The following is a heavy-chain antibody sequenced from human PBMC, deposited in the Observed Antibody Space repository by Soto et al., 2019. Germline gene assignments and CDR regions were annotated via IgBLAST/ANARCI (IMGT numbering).Heavy chain of an antibody. V-gene: IGHV1-69*13. D-gene: IGHD2-2*01. CDR2: IIPIFGTA. CDR3: ARDCSSTSCYPLYYYGMDV. J-gene: IGHJ6*02. CDR1: GVTFSSYA. Sequence: ASVKVSCKASGVTFSSYAISWVRQAPGQGLEWMGGIIPIFGTANYAQKFQGRVTITADESTSTAYMELSSLRSEDTAVYYCARDCSSTSCYPLYYYGMDVWGQGTTVTVSS.